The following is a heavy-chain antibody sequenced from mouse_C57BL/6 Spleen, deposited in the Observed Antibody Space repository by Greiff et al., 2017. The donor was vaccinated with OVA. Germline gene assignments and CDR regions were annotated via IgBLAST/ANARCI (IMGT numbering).Heavy chain of an antibody. V-gene: IGHV7-3*01. Sequence: EVMLVESGGGLVQPGGSLSLSCAASGFTFTDYYMSWVRQPPGKALAWLGFIRNKANGYTTEYSASVKGRFTISRDNSQSILYLQMNALRAEDSATYYGARAGTTVEGYFDVWGTGTTVTVSS. CDR2: IRNKANGYTT. D-gene: IGHD1-1*01. CDR3: ARAGTTVEGYFDV. J-gene: IGHJ1*03. CDR1: GFTFTDYY.